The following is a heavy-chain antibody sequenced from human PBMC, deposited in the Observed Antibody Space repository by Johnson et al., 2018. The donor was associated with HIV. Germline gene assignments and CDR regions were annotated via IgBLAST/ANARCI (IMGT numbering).Heavy chain of an antibody. V-gene: IGHV3-30-3*02. D-gene: IGHD6-19*01. J-gene: IGHJ3*02. CDR3: ARVRRSGWYDNDAFDI. Sequence: QVQLVESGGGVVQPGRSLRLSCAASGITFSTYPMHWVRQAPGKGLEWVALMSYDGSHKYYADSVKGRFTISRDNSKNTLYLQMNSLRPEDTAVYYCARVRRSGWYDNDAFDIWGQGTMVTVSS. CDR1: GITFSTYP. CDR2: MSYDGSHK.